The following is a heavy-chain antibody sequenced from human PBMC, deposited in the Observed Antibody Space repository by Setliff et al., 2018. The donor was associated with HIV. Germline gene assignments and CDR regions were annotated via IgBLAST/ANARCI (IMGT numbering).Heavy chain of an antibody. V-gene: IGHV4-34*01. J-gene: IGHJ6*03. D-gene: IGHD2-15*01. CDR1: GGSFSGYY. CDR2: INHSGSI. CDR3: ARVSRYCSGISCYSFSYDYYMDV. Sequence: KPSETLSLTCAVYGGSFSGYYWSWIRQPPGKGLEWIGEINHSGSINYNPSLKSRVTISVDTSKNQFSLKLTSVTAADTAVFYCARVSRYCSGISCYSFSYDYYMDVWGKGTTVTVSS.